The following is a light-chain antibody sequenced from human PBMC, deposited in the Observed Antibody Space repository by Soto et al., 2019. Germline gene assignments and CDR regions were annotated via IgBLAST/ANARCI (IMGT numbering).Light chain of an antibody. CDR1: QSVSSR. CDR3: QHYGSSPQT. J-gene: IGKJ1*01. V-gene: IGKV3-20*01. Sequence: EIVMTQSPGTLSLSPGERATLSCRASQSVSSRLAWYQQKPGQAPRLLISGASSRATGIPDRFSGSGFGTDFTLTISRLEPEDFALYYCQHYGSSPQTFGQGTKVDIK. CDR2: GAS.